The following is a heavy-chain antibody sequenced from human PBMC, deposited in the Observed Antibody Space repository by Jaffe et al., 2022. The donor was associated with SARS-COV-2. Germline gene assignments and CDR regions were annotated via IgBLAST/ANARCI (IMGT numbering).Heavy chain of an antibody. Sequence: EVQLVESGGGLVQPGGSLRLSCAASGFTFSSYWMSWVRQAPGKGLEWVANIKQDGSEKYYVDSVKGRFTISRDNAKNSLYLQMNSLRAEDTAVYYCARWAYHTLYYYDSSGYDEWGQGTLVTVSS. CDR2: IKQDGSEK. D-gene: IGHD3-22*01. CDR1: GFTFSSYW. J-gene: IGHJ4*02. CDR3: ARWAYHTLYYYDSSGYDE. V-gene: IGHV3-7*01.